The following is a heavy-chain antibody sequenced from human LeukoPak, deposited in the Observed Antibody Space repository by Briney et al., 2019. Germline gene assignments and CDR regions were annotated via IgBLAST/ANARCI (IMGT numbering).Heavy chain of an antibody. CDR3: ARVNWNWSLDY. CDR2: IYYSGST. Sequence: PSETLSLTCTVSGGSISSYYWRWIRQPPGKGLEWIGCIYYSGSTNYNPSLKSRVTISVDTSKNQFSLKLSSVTAADTAVYYCARVNWNWSLDYWGQGTLVTVSS. D-gene: IGHD1-7*01. CDR1: GGSISSYY. V-gene: IGHV4-59*01. J-gene: IGHJ4*02.